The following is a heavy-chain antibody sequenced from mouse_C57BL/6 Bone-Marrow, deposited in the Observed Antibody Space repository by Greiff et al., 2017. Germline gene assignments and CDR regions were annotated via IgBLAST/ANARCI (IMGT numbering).Heavy chain of an antibody. D-gene: IGHD1-1*01. J-gene: IGHJ1*03. CDR3: AKEGYYGSLWYFDV. Sequence: QVQLKESGPGLVQPSQSLSITCTVSGFSLTSYGVHWVRQSPGKGLEWLGVIWRGGSTDYNAAFMSRLSITKDNSKSQVFFKMNSLQADDTAIYYCAKEGYYGSLWYFDVRGTGTTVTVSS. CDR2: IWRGGST. CDR1: GFSLTSYG. V-gene: IGHV2-5*01.